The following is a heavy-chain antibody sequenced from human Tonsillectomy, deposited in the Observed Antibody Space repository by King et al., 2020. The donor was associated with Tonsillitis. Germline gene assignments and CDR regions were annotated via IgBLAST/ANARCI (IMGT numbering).Heavy chain of an antibody. V-gene: IGHV1-46*03. D-gene: IGHD7-27*01. J-gene: IGHJ6*03. CDR1: GYTFTIYY. CDR3: ARGAIPGADFYYYHMDV. Sequence: VQLVQSGAEVKKPGASVKVSCKASGYTFTIYYVHWVRQAPGQGLEWMGIINPSGGSTTYAQKFQGRFTMTRDTSTSTVYMELSSLRSEDTAVYYCARGAIPGADFYYYHMDVWGKGTTVTVSS. CDR2: INPSGGST.